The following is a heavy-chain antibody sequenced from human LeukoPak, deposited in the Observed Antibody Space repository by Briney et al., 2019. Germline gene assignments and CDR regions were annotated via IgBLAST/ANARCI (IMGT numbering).Heavy chain of an antibody. CDR3: ARDQDGINWFDP. CDR1: GDSISSGSYY. V-gene: IGHV4-61*02. CDR2: IYTSGST. J-gene: IGHJ5*02. Sequence: PSETLSLTCTVSGDSISSGSYYWSWIRQPAGKGLEWIGRIYTSGSTNSNPSLKSRVTISVDTSKNQFSLRLSSVTAADTAVYYCARDQDGINWFDPWGQGTLVTVSS.